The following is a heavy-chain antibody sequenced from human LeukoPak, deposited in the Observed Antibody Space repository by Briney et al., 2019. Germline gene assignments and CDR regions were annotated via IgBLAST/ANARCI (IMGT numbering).Heavy chain of an antibody. Sequence: ASVKVSCKASGYTFTSYYMHWVRQAPGQGLEWMGIINPSGGSTSYAQKFQGRVTMTRDTSTSTVYIELSSLRSEDTAVYYCARDPDYGGNPMGAFDIWGQGTMVTVSS. CDR1: GYTFTSYY. V-gene: IGHV1-46*01. CDR2: INPSGGST. D-gene: IGHD4-23*01. CDR3: ARDPDYGGNPMGAFDI. J-gene: IGHJ3*02.